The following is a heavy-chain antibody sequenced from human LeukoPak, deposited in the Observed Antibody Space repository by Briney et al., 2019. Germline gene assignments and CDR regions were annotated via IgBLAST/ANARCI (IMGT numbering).Heavy chain of an antibody. CDR2: ISYDGSNK. CDR3: ANPWAVGY. CDR1: GFTFSSYA. V-gene: IGHV3-30*07. Sequence: GGSLRLSCAASGFTFSSYAMHWVRQAPGKGLEWVAVISYDGSNKYYADSVKGRFTISRDNSKNTLYLQMNSLRAEDTAVYYCANPWAVGYWGQGTLVTVSS. J-gene: IGHJ4*02. D-gene: IGHD7-27*01.